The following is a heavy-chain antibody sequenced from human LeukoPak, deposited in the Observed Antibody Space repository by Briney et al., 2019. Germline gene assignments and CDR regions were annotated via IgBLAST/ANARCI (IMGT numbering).Heavy chain of an antibody. D-gene: IGHD4-17*01. CDR1: GFTFNNYG. J-gene: IGHJ4*02. Sequence: SGGSLRLSCVVSGFTFNNYGMHWVRQAPGKGLEWVTFIRSDGSHKYYADSVKGRFTVSRDNSKNTLYLQMNSLRVEDTAVYYCGPPYGDYVGYWGQGTLVTVSS. CDR3: GPPYGDYVGY. V-gene: IGHV3-30*02. CDR2: IRSDGSHK.